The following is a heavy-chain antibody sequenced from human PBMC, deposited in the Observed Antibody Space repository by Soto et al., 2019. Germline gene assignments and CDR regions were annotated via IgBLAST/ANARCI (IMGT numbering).Heavy chain of an antibody. CDR3: ARANLGYNWNDVYYNDLDV. CDR2: INWNGGST. J-gene: IGHJ6*02. CDR1: GFIFDDYG. D-gene: IGHD1-1*01. V-gene: IGHV3-20*04. Sequence: PGGSLRLSCAASGFIFDDYGMSWVRQAPGKGLEWVSGINWNGGSTDYADSVKGRFTISRDNAKNSLYLQMNSLRAEDTALYYCARANLGYNWNDVYYNDLDVWGQGTTVTVSS.